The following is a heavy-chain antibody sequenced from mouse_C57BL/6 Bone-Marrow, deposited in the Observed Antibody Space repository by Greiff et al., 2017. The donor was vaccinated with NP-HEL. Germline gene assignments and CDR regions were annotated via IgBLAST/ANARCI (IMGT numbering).Heavy chain of an antibody. V-gene: IGHV1-52*01. D-gene: IGHD1-1*01. CDR1: GYTFTSYW. Sequence: QVHVKQSGAELVRPGSSVKLSCKASGYTFTSYWMHWVKQRPIQGLEWIGNIDPSDSETHYNQKFKDKATLTVDKSSSTAYMQLSSLTSEDSAVYYCARLGVYYGSSYNYAMDYWGQGTSVTVSS. CDR3: ARLGVYYGSSYNYAMDY. CDR2: IDPSDSET. J-gene: IGHJ4*01.